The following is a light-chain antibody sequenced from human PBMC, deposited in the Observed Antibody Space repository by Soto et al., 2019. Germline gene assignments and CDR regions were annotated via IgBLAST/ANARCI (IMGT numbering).Light chain of an antibody. V-gene: IGKV3-20*01. J-gene: IGKJ1*01. CDR3: QQYGSSPRG. CDR1: QSVSNTY. CDR2: GAS. Sequence: MALTQSPGTLSLSPGERATRSCSASQSVSNTYLAWHQQKPGQAPRLLIYGASNRDTGSPYRFRGSGTGSDFAITISRLEPEDFAVYYCQQYGSSPRGFGQGTKVEIK.